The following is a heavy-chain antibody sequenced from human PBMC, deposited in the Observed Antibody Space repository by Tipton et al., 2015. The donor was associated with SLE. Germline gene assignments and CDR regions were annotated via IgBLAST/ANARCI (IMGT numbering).Heavy chain of an antibody. V-gene: IGHV4-4*02. D-gene: IGHD6-19*01. J-gene: IGHJ6*03. CDR1: GASISGSSW. Sequence: TLSLTCAVSGASISGSSWWSWVRQPPGKGLEWIGEIYHSGSTTYTNYNPSLKRRVTISVDNSKNQFSLNLNSVTAADTAVYYCARGWGSYSSGWRYFYYYMDVWGKGTTVTVSS. CDR3: ARGWGSYSSGWRYFYYYMDV. CDR2: IYHSGSTTYT.